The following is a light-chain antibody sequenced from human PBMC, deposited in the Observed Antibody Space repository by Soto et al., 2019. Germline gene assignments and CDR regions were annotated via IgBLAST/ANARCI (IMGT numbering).Light chain of an antibody. V-gene: IGLV2-11*01. CDR1: SSDIGGYSI. CDR2: DVN. Sequence: QSALTQPRSVSGSPGQSVAISCTGTSSDIGGYSIVSWYQHHPGKAPKLMLYDVNKRPSGVPDRFSGSKSGNTASLTISGLQAEDEADYYCCSYGGNFVVLGEGTQLTVL. CDR3: CSYGGNFVV. J-gene: IGLJ2*01.